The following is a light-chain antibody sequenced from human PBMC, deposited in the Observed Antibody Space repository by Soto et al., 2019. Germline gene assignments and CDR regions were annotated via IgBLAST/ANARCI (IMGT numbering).Light chain of an antibody. CDR1: QSVSSNY. CDR2: GAS. Sequence: DMVLTQSPDTLSLSPGERATLSCRASQSVSSNYLAWYQQKPGQAPRLLIYGASTRATGIPDRFSGSGSGTEFTLTISRLEPEEFAVYYCQQYGSSSYTFGQGTRLEIK. J-gene: IGKJ2*01. V-gene: IGKV3-20*01. CDR3: QQYGSSSYT.